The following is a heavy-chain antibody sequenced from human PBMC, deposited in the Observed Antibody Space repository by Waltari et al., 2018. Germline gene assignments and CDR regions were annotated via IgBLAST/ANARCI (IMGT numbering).Heavy chain of an antibody. CDR2: IIPILVIA. CDR3: ARDPVARGWFDP. CDR1: GGTFSSYA. V-gene: IGHV1-69*04. Sequence: QVQLVQSGAEVKKPGSSVKVSCKASGGTFSSYAISWVRQAPGQGLEWMGGIIPILVIANYAQKFQGRVTITADESTSTAYMELSSLRSEDTAVYYCARDPVARGWFDPWGQGTLVTVSS. J-gene: IGHJ5*02. D-gene: IGHD2-15*01.